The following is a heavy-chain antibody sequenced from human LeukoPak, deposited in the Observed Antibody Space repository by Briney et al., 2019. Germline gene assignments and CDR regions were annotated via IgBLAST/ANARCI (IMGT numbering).Heavy chain of an antibody. J-gene: IGHJ5*02. CDR1: GFTFSYYT. CDR2: ISSTGSCI. CDR3: ARDDVAWNDVHWFDP. V-gene: IGHV3-21*01. D-gene: IGHD1-1*01. Sequence: GGSLRLSCAASGFTFSYYTMSWVRQAPGKGLEWVSSISSTGSCIYYADSVKGRFTISRDNAKNSLYLQMSSLRVEDTAVYYCARDDVAWNDVHWFDPWGQGTLVTVSS.